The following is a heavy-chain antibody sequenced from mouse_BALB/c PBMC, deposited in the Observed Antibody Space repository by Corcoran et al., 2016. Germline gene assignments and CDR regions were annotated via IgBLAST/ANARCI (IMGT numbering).Heavy chain of an antibody. Sequence: EVKLLESGGGLVQPGGSLNLSCAASGFDFSRYWMSWARQAPGKGQEWIGEINPGSSTINYTPSLKDKFIISRDNAKNTLYLQMSKVRSEDTALYYCARKDYGSFAYWGQGTLVTVSA. CDR3: ARKDYGSFAY. CDR1: GFDFSRYW. V-gene: IGHV4-2*02. CDR2: INPGSSTI. J-gene: IGHJ3*01. D-gene: IGHD1-2*01.